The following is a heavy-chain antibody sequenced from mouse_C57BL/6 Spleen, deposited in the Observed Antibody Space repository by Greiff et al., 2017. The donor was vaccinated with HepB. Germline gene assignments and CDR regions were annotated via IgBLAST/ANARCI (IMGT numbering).Heavy chain of an antibody. J-gene: IGHJ2*01. CDR2: IDPSDSYT. Sequence: QVQLQQPGAELVKPGASVKLSCKASGYTFTSYWMQWVKQRPGQGLEWIGEIDPSDSYTNYNQKLKGKATLTVDTSSSTAYMQLSSLTSEDSAVYYCARWGGFDYWGQGTTLTVSS. CDR1: GYTFTSYW. CDR3: ARWGGFDY. V-gene: IGHV1-50*01. D-gene: IGHD1-1*02.